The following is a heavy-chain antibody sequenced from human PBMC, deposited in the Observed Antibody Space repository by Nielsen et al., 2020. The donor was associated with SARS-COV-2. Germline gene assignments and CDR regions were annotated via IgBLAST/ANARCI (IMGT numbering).Heavy chain of an antibody. J-gene: IGHJ6*02. V-gene: IGHV3-20*03. CDR2: INWNGGST. Sequence: WIRQPPGKGLEWVSGINWNGGSTGYADSVKGRFTISRDNSKNTLYLQMNSLRAEDTAVYYCARGSIVVVPAAARRYYYYGMDVWGQGTTVTVSS. CDR3: ARGSIVVVPAAARRYYYYGMDV. D-gene: IGHD2-2*01.